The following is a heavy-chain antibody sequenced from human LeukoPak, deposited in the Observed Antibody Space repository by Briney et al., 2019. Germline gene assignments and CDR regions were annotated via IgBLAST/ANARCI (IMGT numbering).Heavy chain of an antibody. CDR2: IYYSGST. D-gene: IGHD3-3*01. V-gene: IGHV4-59*01. J-gene: IGHJ6*03. Sequence: SETLSLTCTVSGDSISSYYWSWIRQPPGKGLEWIGYIYYSGSTNYNPSLKSRVTISVDTSKNQFSLKLSSVTAADTAVYYCARVGSGNYYYYYMDVWGKGTTVTVSS. CDR1: GDSISSYY. CDR3: ARVGSGNYYYYYMDV.